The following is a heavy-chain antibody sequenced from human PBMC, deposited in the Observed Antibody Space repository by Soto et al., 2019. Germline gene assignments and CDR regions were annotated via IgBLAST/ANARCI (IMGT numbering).Heavy chain of an antibody. CDR1: GGTFSSYA. CDR2: IIPIFGTA. V-gene: IGHV1-69*13. J-gene: IGHJ5*02. Sequence: SVKRSCKASGGTFSSYAISWVRQAPGQGLEWMGGIIPIFGTANYAQKFQGRVTITADESTSTAYMELSSLRSEDTAVYYCARGLRFLEWLSWGGWFDPWGQGTLVTVSS. CDR3: ARGLRFLEWLSWGGWFDP. D-gene: IGHD3-3*01.